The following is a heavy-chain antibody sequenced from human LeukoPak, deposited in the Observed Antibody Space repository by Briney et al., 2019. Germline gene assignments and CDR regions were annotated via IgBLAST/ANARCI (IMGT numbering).Heavy chain of an antibody. D-gene: IGHD3-3*01. V-gene: IGHV3-23*01. CDR3: AKDGPIFAAMNWFDP. J-gene: IGHJ5*02. CDR2: ISGSGGST. CDR1: GFTFSSYA. Sequence: PGGSLRLSCAASGFTFSSYAMSWVRPAPGKGLEWGSAISGSGGSTYYADSVKGRFNISRDNSKNTLYLQMNSLCAEDTAVYYCAKDGPIFAAMNWFDPWGQGTLVTVSS.